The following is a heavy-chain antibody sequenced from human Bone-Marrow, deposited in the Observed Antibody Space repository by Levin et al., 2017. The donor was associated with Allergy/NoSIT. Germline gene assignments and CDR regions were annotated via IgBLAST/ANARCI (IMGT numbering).Heavy chain of an antibody. V-gene: IGHV3-48*04. CDR3: AGDRDYAFDI. Sequence: GESLKISCAVSGINFGTDPMNWVRQAPGKGLEWISNIRFDSTSYYADSVKGRFTISRDNAKKLVFLQMNSLRVDDTALYYCAGDRDYAFDIWGQGTMVTISS. CDR1: GINFGTDP. J-gene: IGHJ3*02. CDR2: IRFDSTS.